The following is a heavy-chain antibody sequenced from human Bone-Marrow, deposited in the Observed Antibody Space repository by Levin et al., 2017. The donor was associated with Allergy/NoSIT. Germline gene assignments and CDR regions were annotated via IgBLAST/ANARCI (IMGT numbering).Heavy chain of an antibody. J-gene: IGHJ3*02. Sequence: PGGSLRLSCAASGFTFSSYWMHWVRQAPGKGLVWVSRINSDGSSTSYADSVKGRFTISRDNAKNTLYLQMNSLRAEDTAVYYCARLGGVIVNDAFDIWGQGTMVTVSS. CDR1: GFTFSSYW. V-gene: IGHV3-74*01. CDR3: ARLGGVIVNDAFDI. D-gene: IGHD3-16*02. CDR2: INSDGSST.